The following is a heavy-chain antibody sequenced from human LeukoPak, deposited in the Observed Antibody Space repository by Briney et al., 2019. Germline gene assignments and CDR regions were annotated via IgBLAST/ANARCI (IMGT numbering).Heavy chain of an antibody. D-gene: IGHD2-21*02. CDR3: ARQRRTAMGKDYFDY. Sequence: PSETLSLTCTVSGGSISSSSYYWGWIRQPPGKGLEWIGSIYYSGSTYYNPSLKSRVSIFVDTSKNQFSLRLSSVTAADTAVYYCARQRRTAMGKDYFDYWGQGTLVTVSS. CDR2: IYYSGST. V-gene: IGHV4-39*01. J-gene: IGHJ4*02. CDR1: GGSISSSSYY.